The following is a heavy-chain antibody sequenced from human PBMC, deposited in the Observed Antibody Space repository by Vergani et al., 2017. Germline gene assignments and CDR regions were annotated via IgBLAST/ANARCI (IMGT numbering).Heavy chain of an antibody. CDR2: IYSGGST. CDR3: ARDFPGVGGAPGYYHYYMDV. J-gene: IGHJ6*03. D-gene: IGHD3-16*01. CDR1: GFTVSSNY. V-gene: IGHV3-53*01. Sequence: EVQLVESGGGLIQPGGSLRLSCAASGFTVSSNYMSWVRQAPGKGLEWVSLIYSGGSTYYADSVKARFTISRDNSKNTLYLQMNSLRAEDTAVYYCARDFPGVGGAPGYYHYYMDVWGKGTTVTVSS.